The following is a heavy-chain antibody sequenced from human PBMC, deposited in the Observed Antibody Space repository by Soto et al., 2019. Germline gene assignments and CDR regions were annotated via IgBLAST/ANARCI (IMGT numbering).Heavy chain of an antibody. Sequence: GGSLRLSCAASGFTFSSHAMTWVRQAPGKGLEWVSGISGSGDKTIYADSVKGRFTISRDNSKNTLYLQMNSLGAEDTAAYYCVKDPTGPLRGYFDFRGPGVLVTVFS. CDR3: VKDPTGPLRGYFDF. CDR2: ISGSGDKT. V-gene: IGHV3-23*01. D-gene: IGHD3-10*01. CDR1: GFTFSSHA. J-gene: IGHJ4*02.